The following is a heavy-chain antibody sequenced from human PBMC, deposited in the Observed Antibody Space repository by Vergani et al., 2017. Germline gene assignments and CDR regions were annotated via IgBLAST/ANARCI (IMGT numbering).Heavy chain of an antibody. V-gene: IGHV1-69*08. D-gene: IGHD3-22*01. CDR1: GGTFSSYT. CDR3: ARDLYDSSGMDFDY. Sequence: QVQLVQSGAEVKKPGSSVKVSCKASGGTFSSYTISWVRQAPGQGLEWMGRIIPILGIANYAQKFQGRVTITADKSTSTAYMELSSLRSEDTAVYYCARDLYDSSGMDFDYWGQGTLVTVSS. J-gene: IGHJ4*02. CDR2: IIPILGIA.